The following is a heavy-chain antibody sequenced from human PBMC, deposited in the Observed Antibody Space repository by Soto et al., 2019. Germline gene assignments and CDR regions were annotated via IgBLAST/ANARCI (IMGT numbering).Heavy chain of an antibody. CDR3: AKRIDEYGDCHRNWFDP. D-gene: IGHD4-17*01. CDR1: GFTFSSYA. V-gene: IGHV3-23*01. CDR2: ISGSGGST. Sequence: EVQLLESGGGLVQPGGSLRLSCAASGFTFSSYAMSWVRQAPGKGLEWVSAISGSGGSTYYADSVKGRFTISRDNSKNTLYLQMNSLRAEDTAVYYCAKRIDEYGDCHRNWFDPWGQGTLVTVSS. J-gene: IGHJ5*02.